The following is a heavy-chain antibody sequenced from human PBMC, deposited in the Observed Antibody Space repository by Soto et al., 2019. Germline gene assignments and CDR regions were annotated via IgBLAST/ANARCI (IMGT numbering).Heavy chain of an antibody. J-gene: IGHJ3*02. CDR1: GGSISSYY. D-gene: IGHD3-10*01. CDR2: IYYSGST. CDR3: ARESGEGAFDI. Sequence: QVQLQESGPGLVKPSETLSLTCTVSGGSISSYYWSWIRQPPGKGLEWIGYIYYSGSTNYNPALKSRVTISVDTAKNQVSLKLSSVTAADTAVYYCARESGEGAFDIWGQGTMVTVSS. V-gene: IGHV4-59*01.